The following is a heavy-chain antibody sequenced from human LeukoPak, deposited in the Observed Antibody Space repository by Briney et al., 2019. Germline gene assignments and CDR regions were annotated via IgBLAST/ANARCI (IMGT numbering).Heavy chain of an antibody. CDR1: GDSVSSNSAA. Sequence: SQTLSLTCAISGDSVSSNSAAWNWIRQSPSRGLEWLGRTYYRSKWYNDYAVSVKSRITINPDTSKNQFSLQLNSVTPEDTAVYYCARDQGPYSSSPGRHFDYWGQGTLVTVSS. V-gene: IGHV6-1*01. J-gene: IGHJ4*02. CDR2: TYYRSKWYN. CDR3: ARDQGPYSSSPGRHFDY. D-gene: IGHD6-13*01.